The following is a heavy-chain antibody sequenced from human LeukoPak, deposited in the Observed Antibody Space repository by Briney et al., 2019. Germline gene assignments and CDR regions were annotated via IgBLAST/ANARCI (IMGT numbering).Heavy chain of an antibody. D-gene: IGHD2-8*01. V-gene: IGHV1-2*02. CDR2: INPNSGDT. CDR3: ARGGLRVMVYRLYYMDV. J-gene: IGHJ6*03. CDR1: GYSFTGYY. Sequence: GASVKVSCKASGYSFTGYYMHWVRQAPGQGLEWMGWINPNSGDTKYAQTFQGRVTMTRDTSISTAYMELTRLRSDDTAVYYCARGGLRVMVYRLYYMDVWGKGTTVTVSS.